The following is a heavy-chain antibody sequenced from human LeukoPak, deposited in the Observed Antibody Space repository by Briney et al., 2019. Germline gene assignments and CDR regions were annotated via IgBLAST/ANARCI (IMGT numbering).Heavy chain of an antibody. V-gene: IGHV3-23*01. CDR3: ACSNARAKLLWFGEYETVDY. CDR1: GFTVSSNY. J-gene: IGHJ4*02. CDR2: ISGSGGST. Sequence: PGGSLRLSCAASGFTVSSNYMSWVRQAPGKGLEWVSAISGSGGSTYYADSVKGRFTISRDNSKNTLYLQMNSLRAEDTAVYYCACSNARAKLLWFGEYETVDYWGQGTLVAVSS. D-gene: IGHD3-10*01.